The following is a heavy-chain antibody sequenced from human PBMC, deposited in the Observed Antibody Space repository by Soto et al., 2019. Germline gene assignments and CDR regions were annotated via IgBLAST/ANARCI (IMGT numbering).Heavy chain of an antibody. CDR2: IYYSGST. V-gene: IGHV4-59*08. CDR1: GGSISSYY. Sequence: SETLSLTCTVSGGSISSYYWSWIRQPPGKGLEWIGYIYYSGSTNYNPSLKSRVTISVDTSKNQFSLKLSSVTAADTAVYYCARTERGYCSGGSCYSHSAWFDPWGQGTLVTVSS. J-gene: IGHJ5*02. D-gene: IGHD2-15*01. CDR3: ARTERGYCSGGSCYSHSAWFDP.